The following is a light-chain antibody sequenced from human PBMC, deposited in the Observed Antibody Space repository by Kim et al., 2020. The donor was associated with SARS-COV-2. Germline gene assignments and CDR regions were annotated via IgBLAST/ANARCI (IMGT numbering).Light chain of an antibody. J-gene: IGLJ2*01. CDR3: CSYAGSSTFVV. CDR1: RSDVGNYTL. CDR2: EVN. Sequence: QSITISCTGTRSDVGNYTLVSRYQQHPGKAPKLMIYEVNKRPSGVSNRFSGSKSGNTASLTISGLQAEDEADYYCCSYAGSSTFVVFGGGTQLTVL. V-gene: IGLV2-23*02.